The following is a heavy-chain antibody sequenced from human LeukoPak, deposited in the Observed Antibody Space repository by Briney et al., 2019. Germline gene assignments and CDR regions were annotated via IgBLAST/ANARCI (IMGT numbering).Heavy chain of an antibody. CDR1: GFTFSSYW. Sequence: PGGSLRLSCAASGFTFSSYWMSWVRQAPGKGLEWVANIKQDGSEKYYVDSVKGRFTISRDNAKNSLYLQMNSLRAEDTAVYYCARDRLAAAGGFDYWGQGTLVTVSS. CDR2: IKQDGSEK. V-gene: IGHV3-7*01. CDR3: ARDRLAAAGGFDY. D-gene: IGHD6-13*01. J-gene: IGHJ4*02.